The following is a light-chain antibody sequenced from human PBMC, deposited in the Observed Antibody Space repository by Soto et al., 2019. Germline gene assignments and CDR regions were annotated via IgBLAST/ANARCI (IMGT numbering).Light chain of an antibody. CDR3: FSYKSSGTYV. V-gene: IGLV2-14*01. CDR1: SSDVGNYKY. Sequence: QSVLTQPASVSGSPGQSITISCTGTSSDVGNYKYVSWYQQHPGKAPKLMIYEVSNRPSGVSNRFSGSKSGNTASLTISGLQDEEETDYSCFSYKSSGTYVFGTGTKVTVL. J-gene: IGLJ1*01. CDR2: EVS.